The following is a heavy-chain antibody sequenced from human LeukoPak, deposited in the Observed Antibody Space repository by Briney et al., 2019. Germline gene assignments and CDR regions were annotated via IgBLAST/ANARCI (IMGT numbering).Heavy chain of an antibody. CDR1: GGSINNYY. CDR3: ARHQGHDFYDSSGYYSFAY. V-gene: IGHV4-59*08. Sequence: SETLSLTCIVSGGSINNYYWSWLRQPPGKGLEWIGYIYYTGSTNYSPSLKSRVTISADTSKNQFSLKLRSVTAADTAVYFCARHQGHDFYDSSGYYSFAYWGQGTLVTVSS. J-gene: IGHJ4*02. CDR2: IYYTGST. D-gene: IGHD3-22*01.